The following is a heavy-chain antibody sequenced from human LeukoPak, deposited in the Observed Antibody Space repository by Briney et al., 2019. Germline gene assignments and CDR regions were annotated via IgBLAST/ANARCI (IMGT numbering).Heavy chain of an antibody. J-gene: IGHJ1*01. Sequence: GGSLRLSCAASGFTFSSYVMNWVRQAPGKELEWVSAISGSGVSTSYADSVKGRFTISRDNSKNTLYLHMNSLRAEDTAIYFCAKDPANQLLYPAHFSHWGQGTLVTVSS. CDR3: AKDPANQLLYPAHFSH. CDR1: GFTFSSYV. V-gene: IGHV3-23*01. D-gene: IGHD2-2*01. CDR2: ISGSGVST.